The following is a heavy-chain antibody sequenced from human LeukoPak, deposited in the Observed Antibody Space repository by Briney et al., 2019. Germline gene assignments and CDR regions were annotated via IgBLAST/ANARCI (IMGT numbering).Heavy chain of an antibody. V-gene: IGHV3-48*03. Sequence: GGSLRLSCAASGFIFISYEMNWVRQAPGKGLEWVSYISSSGSTIYYADSVKGRFIISRDNAKDSLYLQMNSLRVEDTAVYYCLRGDRRDYWGQGTLVTVSS. CDR3: LRGDRRDY. CDR1: GFIFISYE. J-gene: IGHJ4*02. CDR2: ISSSGSTI.